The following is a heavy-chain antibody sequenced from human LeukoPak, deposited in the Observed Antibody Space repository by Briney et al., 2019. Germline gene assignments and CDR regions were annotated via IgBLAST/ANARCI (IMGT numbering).Heavy chain of an antibody. V-gene: IGHV1-18*01. CDR1: GYTFTSYG. D-gene: IGHD3-22*01. Sequence: ASVKVSCKASGYTFTSYGISWVRQAPGQGLEWMGWISAYNGNTNYAQKLQGRVTMTTDTSTSTAYMELSSLRSEDTAVYYCARNLGYYYDSSGSGDYWGQGTLVTVSS. CDR2: ISAYNGNT. CDR3: ARNLGYYYDSSGSGDY. J-gene: IGHJ4*02.